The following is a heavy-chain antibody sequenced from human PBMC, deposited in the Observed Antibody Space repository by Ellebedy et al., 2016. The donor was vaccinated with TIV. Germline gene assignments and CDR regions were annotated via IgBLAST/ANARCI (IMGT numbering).Heavy chain of an antibody. J-gene: IGHJ4*02. CDR3: ARVAPSSLWWHPEIDY. D-gene: IGHD2-21*01. CDR2: ISYDGSKN. CDR1: GFTFSSHA. Sequence: PGGSLRLSCAASGFTFSSHAIHWVRQAPGKGLEWVAVISYDGSKNYYADAVKGRFTISRDNFKNTLYLQMNSLRAEDTAVYYCARVAPSSLWWHPEIDYWGQGTLVTVSS. V-gene: IGHV3-30*01.